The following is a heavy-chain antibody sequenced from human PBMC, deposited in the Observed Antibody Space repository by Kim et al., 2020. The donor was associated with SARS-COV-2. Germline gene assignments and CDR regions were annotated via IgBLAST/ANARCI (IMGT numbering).Heavy chain of an antibody. D-gene: IGHD2-21*01. V-gene: IGHV1-46*02. CDR2: INPKVGRT. J-gene: IGHJ6*02. CDR1: GYTFNDYY. Sequence: ASVKVSCATSGYTFNDYYINWVRQAPGQGLEWLGVINPKVGRTIYAEKFQGRVTMTTDTSTSTVYMELINLSSEDTAVYLCAREEIAVFQEHMDVWGQGT. CDR3: AREEIAVFQEHMDV.